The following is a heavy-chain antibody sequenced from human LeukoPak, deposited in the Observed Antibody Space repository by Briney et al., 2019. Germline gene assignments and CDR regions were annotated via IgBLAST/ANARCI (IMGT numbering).Heavy chain of an antibody. J-gene: IGHJ4*02. D-gene: IGHD6-13*01. V-gene: IGHV3-48*04. Sequence: GGSLRLSCTASGFTFGDYAMSWFRQAPGKGLEWVSYISSSSSTIYYADSVKGRFTISRDNAKNSLYLQMNSLRAEDTAVYYCARLGIAAAGNGYWGQGTLVTVSS. CDR3: ARLGIAAAGNGY. CDR2: ISSSSSTI. CDR1: GFTFGDYA.